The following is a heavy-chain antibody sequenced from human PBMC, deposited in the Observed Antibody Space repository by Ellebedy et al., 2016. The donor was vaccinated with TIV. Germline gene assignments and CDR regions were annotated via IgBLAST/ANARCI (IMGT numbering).Heavy chain of an antibody. CDR1: GFSFSDYY. D-gene: IGHD2-2*01. J-gene: IGHJ5*02. V-gene: IGHV3-11*01. CDR2: ISNGGGSTI. CDR3: ARDARFIDHQHNWFDP. Sequence: GESLKISCAASGFSFSDYYMSWIRQAPGRGLEWVSYISNGGGSTIYYRDSVKGRFTISRDNAKNLLYLQMKSLRAEDTAVYYCARDARFIDHQHNWFDPWGQGTLVTVSS.